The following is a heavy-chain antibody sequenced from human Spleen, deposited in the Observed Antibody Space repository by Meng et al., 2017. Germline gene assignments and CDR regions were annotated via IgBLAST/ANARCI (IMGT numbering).Heavy chain of an antibody. CDR1: GYTFTNYG. J-gene: IGHJ3*02. D-gene: IGHD6-19*01. CDR2: VSAYNGHT. V-gene: IGHV1-18*01. CDR3: ARIRIAVAGARGGAFDI. Sequence: ASVKVSCKASGYTFTNYGFSWVRQAPGQGLEWMGWVSAYNGHTNYAQNFQGRVTMTTDTSTNTAYLELRSLRFDDAAVYYCARIRIAVAGARGGAFDIWGQGTMVTVSS.